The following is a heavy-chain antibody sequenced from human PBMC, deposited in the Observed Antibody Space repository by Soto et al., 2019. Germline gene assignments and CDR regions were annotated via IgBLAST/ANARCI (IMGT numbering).Heavy chain of an antibody. V-gene: IGHV3-21*03. CDR3: ARDFDSSGYYGPVGAFDI. D-gene: IGHD3-22*01. Sequence: EMQLVESGGGLVKPGGSLRLSCSASRFTFSSYTMNWVRQAPGKGLEWVSSISSSTTYIYYADSVKGRFTISRDNAKNSLYLQVNSLRAEDTAVYYCARDFDSSGYYGPVGAFDIWGQGTMVTVSS. CDR1: RFTFSSYT. CDR2: ISSSTTYI. J-gene: IGHJ3*02.